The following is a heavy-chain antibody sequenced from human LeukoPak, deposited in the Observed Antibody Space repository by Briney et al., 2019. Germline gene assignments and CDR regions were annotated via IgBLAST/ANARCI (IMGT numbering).Heavy chain of an antibody. V-gene: IGHV3-30*02. J-gene: IGHJ4*02. D-gene: IGHD4-17*01. CDR3: AKAGATVTTGSYYFDY. CDR2: IRYDGSNK. Sequence: GGSLRLSCAASGFTFSSYAMHWVRQAPGKGLEWVAFIRYDGSNKYYADSVKGRFTISRDNSKNTLYLQMNSLRAEDTAVYYCAKAGATVTTGSYYFDYWGQGTLVTVSS. CDR1: GFTFSSYA.